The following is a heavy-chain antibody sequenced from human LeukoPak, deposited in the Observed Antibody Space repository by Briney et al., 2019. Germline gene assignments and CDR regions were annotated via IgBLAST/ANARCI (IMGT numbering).Heavy chain of an antibody. CDR3: ARDWPHPYYDILTGSYYYGMDV. CDR2: IYYSGST. V-gene: IGHV4-31*03. D-gene: IGHD3-9*01. J-gene: IGHJ6*02. Sequence: TLSLTCTVSGGSISSGGYYWSWIRQHPGKGLEWIGYIYYSGSTYYNPSLKSRVTISVDTSKNQFSLKLSSVTAADTAVYYCARDWPHPYYDILTGSYYYGMDVWGQGTTVTVSS. CDR1: GGSISSGGYY.